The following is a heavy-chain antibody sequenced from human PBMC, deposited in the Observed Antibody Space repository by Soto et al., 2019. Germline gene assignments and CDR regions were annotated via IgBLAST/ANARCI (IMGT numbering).Heavy chain of an antibody. CDR1: GGSVSSGSYY. CDR2: IYYSGST. Sequence: SETLSLTCTVSGGSVSSGSYYWSWIRQPPGEGLEWIGYIYYSGSTNYNPSLKSRVTISVDTSKNQFSLKLSSVTAADTAVYYCASGSGSYFWYFDYWGHGTLVTVSS. D-gene: IGHD1-26*01. J-gene: IGHJ4*01. V-gene: IGHV4-61*01. CDR3: ASGSGSYFWYFDY.